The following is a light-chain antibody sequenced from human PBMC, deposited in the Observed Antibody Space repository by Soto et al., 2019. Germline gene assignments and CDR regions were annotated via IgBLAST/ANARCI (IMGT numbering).Light chain of an antibody. V-gene: IGKV1-5*03. CDR2: AAS. J-gene: IGKJ1*01. CDR1: QSISIW. Sequence: DIQMTQSPTTVSASVGDRVTITCRASQSISIWLAWYQQKPGKAPKLLIYAASSLESGVPSRFSGSGSGTEFTLTISSLQPDDFATYYCQQYNSYSWTFGQGTKVDIK. CDR3: QQYNSYSWT.